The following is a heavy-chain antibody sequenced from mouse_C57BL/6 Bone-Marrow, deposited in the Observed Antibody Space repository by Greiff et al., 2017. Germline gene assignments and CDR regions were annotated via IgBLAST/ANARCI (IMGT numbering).Heavy chain of an antibody. J-gene: IGHJ1*03. V-gene: IGHV5-12*01. Sequence: EVKLMESGGGLVQPGGSLKLSCAASGFTFSDYYMYWVRQTPEKRLEWVAYISNGGGSTYYPDTVKGRFTISRDNAKNTLYLQLSRLKSEDTAMXYCARHGATVVATDWYFDVWGTGTTVTVSS. CDR3: ARHGATVVATDWYFDV. CDR1: GFTFSDYY. CDR2: ISNGGGST. D-gene: IGHD1-1*01.